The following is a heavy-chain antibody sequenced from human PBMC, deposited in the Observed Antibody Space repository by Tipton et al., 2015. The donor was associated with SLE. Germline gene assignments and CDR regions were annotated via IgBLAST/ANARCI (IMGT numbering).Heavy chain of an antibody. V-gene: IGHV4-39*01. CDR2: RFSGGST. CDR3: ARYGNLYYDFWSGYRYFDY. D-gene: IGHD3-3*01. J-gene: IGHJ4*02. Sequence: TLSLTCSVSGDSFYSSHDQWDWIRQSPGKGLEWIGSRFSGGSTYYNPSLKSRVTISVDTSKNQFSLKLSSVTAADTAVYYCARYGNLYYDFWSGYRYFDYWGQGTLVTVSS. CDR1: GDSFYSSHDQ.